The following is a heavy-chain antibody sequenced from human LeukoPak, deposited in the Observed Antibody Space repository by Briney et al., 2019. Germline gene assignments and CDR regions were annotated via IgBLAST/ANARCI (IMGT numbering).Heavy chain of an antibody. D-gene: IGHD4-23*01. CDR2: ISNTGSVT. Sequence: GGSLRLSCAGYGLTFSSYEMSCVRQAQGEGLEWVSYISNTGSVTYYADSVKGRFTISRDNAGNSLFLQMNSLRAEDTGVYYCTVVPMGWGQGTLVTVSS. V-gene: IGHV3-48*03. CDR1: GLTFSSYE. CDR3: TVVPMG. J-gene: IGHJ4*02.